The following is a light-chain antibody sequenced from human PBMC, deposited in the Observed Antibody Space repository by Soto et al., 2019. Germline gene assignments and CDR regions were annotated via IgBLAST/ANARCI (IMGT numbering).Light chain of an antibody. J-gene: IGLJ2*01. CDR1: SSDVGAYNY. Sequence: QPVLTQPASVSGSPGQSITISCTGTSSDVGAYNYVSWYQHHPGKAPKLIIYEVANRPSGVSNRFSGSKSGNTASLTISGLQAEDEADYYCSSYTDSNTVLFGGGTKVTVL. V-gene: IGLV2-14*01. CDR3: SSYTDSNTVL. CDR2: EVA.